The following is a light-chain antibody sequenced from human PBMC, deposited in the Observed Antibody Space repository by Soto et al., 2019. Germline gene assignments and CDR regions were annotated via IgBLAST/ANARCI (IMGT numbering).Light chain of an antibody. CDR2: DVS. CDR3: SSYTTSSTYV. V-gene: IGLV2-14*03. Sequence: QSALTQPASVSGSPGQSITNSCTGTSSDVGGYNYVSWYQQHPGKAPKLRIYDVSNRPSGVSNRFSGSKSGNTASLTSAGLQAEHEADYYCSSYTTSSTYVFGTWTKLTVL. J-gene: IGLJ1*01. CDR1: SSDVGGYNY.